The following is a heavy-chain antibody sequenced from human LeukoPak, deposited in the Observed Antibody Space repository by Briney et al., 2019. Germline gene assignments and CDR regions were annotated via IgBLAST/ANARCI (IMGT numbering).Heavy chain of an antibody. Sequence: SETLSLTCTVSGGSISSYYWSWIRQPPGKGLEWIGYIYYSGSTNYNPSLKSRVTISVDTSKNQFSLKLSSVTAADTAVYYCARVKEVGATTVLDYWGREPWSPSPQ. CDR1: GGSISSYY. CDR2: IYYSGST. V-gene: IGHV4-59*01. J-gene: IGHJ4*02. D-gene: IGHD1-26*01. CDR3: ARVKEVGATTVLDY.